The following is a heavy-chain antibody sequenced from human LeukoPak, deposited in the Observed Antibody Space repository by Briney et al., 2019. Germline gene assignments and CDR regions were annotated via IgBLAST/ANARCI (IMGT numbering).Heavy chain of an antibody. J-gene: IGHJ4*02. Sequence: GGSLRLSCVASGFTFSSSGMSWVRQAPGKGLEWVSAISAGSDYTYYADSVKGRFTVSRDNSENTLYLQVNSLRVEDTAVYYCAKIIPGGPRSYYYWGQGTLVTVSS. V-gene: IGHV3-23*01. CDR2: ISAGSDYT. D-gene: IGHD2-21*01. CDR1: GFTFSSSG. CDR3: AKIIPGGPRSYYY.